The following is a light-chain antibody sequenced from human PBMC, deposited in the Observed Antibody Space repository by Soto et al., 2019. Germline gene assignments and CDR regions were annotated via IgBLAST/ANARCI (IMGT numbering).Light chain of an antibody. CDR1: QSVGSF. J-gene: IGKJ3*01. CDR3: QHRSNWLGT. V-gene: IGKV3-11*01. CDR2: DAS. Sequence: EIVLTQSPATLSLSPGERATLSCRASQSVGSFLAWYQPNSGQAPRLLIYDASNRAPGIPATFSGSGSGTYFTLTISSLETEDFAVYYCQHRSNWLGTFGPGTKVDIK.